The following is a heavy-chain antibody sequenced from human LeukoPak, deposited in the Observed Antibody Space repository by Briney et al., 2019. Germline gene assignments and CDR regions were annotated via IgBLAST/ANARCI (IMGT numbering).Heavy chain of an antibody. Sequence: GGSLRLSCAASRFTFSTHAMHWVRQAPGKGLEWVALILYDGSNKHYADSVKSRFTISRDNSKNTLYLQMSSLRAEDTAVYYCARVPYGSGTYTDYWGQGTLVTVSS. D-gene: IGHD3-10*01. CDR1: RFTFSTHA. CDR2: ILYDGSNK. V-gene: IGHV3-30-3*01. CDR3: ARVPYGSGTYTDY. J-gene: IGHJ4*02.